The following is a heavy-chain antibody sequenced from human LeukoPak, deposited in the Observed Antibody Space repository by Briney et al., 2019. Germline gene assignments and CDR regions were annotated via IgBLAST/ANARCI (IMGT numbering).Heavy chain of an antibody. V-gene: IGHV3-9*01. D-gene: IGHD5-18*01. CDR2: ISWNSGSI. CDR3: ARGLSGVTGYTYGRGIDY. CDR1: GFTFDDYA. J-gene: IGHJ4*02. Sequence: PGRSLRLSCAASGFTFDDYATHWVRQAPGKGLEWVSGISWNSGSIGYADSVKGRFTISRDNAKNSLYLQMNSLRAEDTAVYYCARGLSGVTGYTYGRGIDYWGQGTLVTVSS.